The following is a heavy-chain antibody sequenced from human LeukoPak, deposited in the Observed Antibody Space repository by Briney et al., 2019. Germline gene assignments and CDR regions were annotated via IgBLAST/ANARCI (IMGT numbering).Heavy chain of an antibody. CDR3: AKEFGYCSSTSCHMRLYYYYGMDV. J-gene: IGHJ6*04. D-gene: IGHD2-2*02. V-gene: IGHV3-30*18. CDR2: ISYDGSNK. CDR1: GYTFSSYG. Sequence: PGGPLRLSCAASGYTFSSYGMHWVRQAPGKGLEWVAFISYDGSNKYYADSVKGRFTLSRDNSKNTLYLKMNSLRAEDTAVYYCAKEFGYCSSTSCHMRLYYYYGMDVWGKGTTVTVSS.